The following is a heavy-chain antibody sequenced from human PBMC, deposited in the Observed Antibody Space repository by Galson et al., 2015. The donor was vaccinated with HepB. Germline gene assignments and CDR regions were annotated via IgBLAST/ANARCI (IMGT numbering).Heavy chain of an antibody. CDR1: GYTFTSYG. V-gene: IGHV1-18*01. Sequence: SVKVSCKPSGYTFTSYGISWVRQAPGQGLEWMGWISAYNGNTNHAQKLQGRVTMTTDTSTSTAYMELRSLRSDDTAVYYCARDIYRIAVAGYDAFDIWGQGTMVTVSS. J-gene: IGHJ3*02. CDR3: ARDIYRIAVAGYDAFDI. D-gene: IGHD6-19*01. CDR2: ISAYNGNT.